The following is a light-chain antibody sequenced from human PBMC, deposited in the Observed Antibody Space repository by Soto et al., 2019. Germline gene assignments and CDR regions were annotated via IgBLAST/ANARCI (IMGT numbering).Light chain of an antibody. V-gene: IGLV2-14*01. Sequence: QSALTQPASVSGSPGQSITISCTGTSSDVGSYGFVSWYQQHPSKAPKLIIYEVSNRPSGVSNRFSGSKSGNTASLTISGLQAEDEADYYCGSYTSSTTLVLFGGGTKLTVL. CDR1: SSDVGSYGF. CDR3: GSYTSSTTLVL. J-gene: IGLJ2*01. CDR2: EVS.